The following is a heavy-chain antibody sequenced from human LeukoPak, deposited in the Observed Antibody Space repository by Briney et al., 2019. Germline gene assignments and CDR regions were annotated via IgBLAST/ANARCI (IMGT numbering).Heavy chain of an antibody. CDR1: GFTFDDYA. J-gene: IGHJ3*02. CDR3: ARRSTVTGFDI. CDR2: ISWNSGSI. D-gene: IGHD4-17*01. V-gene: IGHV3-9*01. Sequence: GGSLRLSCAASGFTFDDYAMHWVRQAPGKGLEWVSGISWNSGSIGYADSVKGRFTISRDSAKNSLYLQMNSLRAEDTAVYYCARRSTVTGFDIWGQGTMVTVSS.